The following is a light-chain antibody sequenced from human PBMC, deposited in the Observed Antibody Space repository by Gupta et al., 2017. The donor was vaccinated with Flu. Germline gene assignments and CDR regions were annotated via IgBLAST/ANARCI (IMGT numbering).Light chain of an antibody. V-gene: IGKV4-1*01. CDR1: QSVLYSSNNENY. Sequence: DIVMTQSPDSLAVSLGERPTINCKSSQSVLYSSNNENYLAWYQQKSGQPPKLLVYWASTRESGVPDRFSGSGSGTDFTLTISSLQAEDVAVYYCQQYYTTPYSFGQGTKLEIK. CDR3: QQYYTTPYS. CDR2: WAS. J-gene: IGKJ2*03.